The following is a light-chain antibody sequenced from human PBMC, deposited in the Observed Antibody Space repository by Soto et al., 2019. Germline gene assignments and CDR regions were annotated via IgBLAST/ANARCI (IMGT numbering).Light chain of an antibody. CDR1: ESPVITDGDTL. CDR3: MQGARWPYT. Sequence: IVLTQSPLSLPVTLGQPASISCRSSESPVITDGDTLLNWFQQRPGQSPRRLIYRVSNRDFGVLDKFSGSGSGTEFTLKISSVEAEDVAIYYCMQGARWPYTFGQGTKLEI. CDR2: RVS. J-gene: IGKJ2*01. V-gene: IGKV2-30*01.